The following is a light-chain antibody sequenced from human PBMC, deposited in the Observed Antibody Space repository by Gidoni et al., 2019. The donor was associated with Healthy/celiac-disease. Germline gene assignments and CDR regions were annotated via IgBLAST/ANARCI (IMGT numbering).Light chain of an antibody. CDR2: AAS. CDR1: QSINSY. CDR3: QQCYSTPIT. Sequence: IQMTQSPSSRSASVGDRVTITCRSSQSINSYLNWYQQKPGKAPKLLIYAASSLQSGVPSRFSGSGYGTDFTLTISSLQPEDFATYYRQQCYSTPITFGQGTKLEIK. J-gene: IGKJ5*01. V-gene: IGKV1-39*01.